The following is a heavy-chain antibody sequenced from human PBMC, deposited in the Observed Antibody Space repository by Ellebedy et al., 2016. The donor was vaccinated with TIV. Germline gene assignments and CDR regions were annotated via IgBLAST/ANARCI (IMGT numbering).Heavy chain of an antibody. D-gene: IGHD3-10*01. Sequence: GGSLRLXCVASGFTFSNAWMSWVRQAPGKGLEWVGRIKGKPNGETTDYAAPVKGRFTISRDDSKNTVFLQMNSLKIEDTGVYYCTTFGGEDPWGQGTLVTVSS. CDR3: TTFGGEDP. J-gene: IGHJ5*02. CDR2: IKGKPNGETT. CDR1: GFTFSNAW. V-gene: IGHV3-15*01.